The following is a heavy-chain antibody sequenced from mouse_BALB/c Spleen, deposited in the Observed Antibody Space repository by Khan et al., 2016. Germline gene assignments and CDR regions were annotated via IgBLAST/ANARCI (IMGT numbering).Heavy chain of an antibody. Sequence: EVMLLESGGGLVQPGGSLKLSCAASGFDFSRYWMSWVRQAPGKGLEWIGEINPDSSTINYTPSLKDKFIISRVNAKNTLYLQMSKVRSEDTALYYCTRLYSYGCSDYWGPGTTLTVSS. V-gene: IGHV4-1*02. CDR2: INPDSSTI. D-gene: IGHD1-1*01. CDR1: GFDFSRYW. J-gene: IGHJ2*01. CDR3: TRLYSYGCSDY.